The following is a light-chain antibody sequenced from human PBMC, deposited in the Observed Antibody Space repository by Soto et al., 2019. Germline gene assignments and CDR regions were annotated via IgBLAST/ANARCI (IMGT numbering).Light chain of an antibody. CDR3: SSYTTSNTRQIV. V-gene: IGLV2-14*03. J-gene: IGLJ1*01. CDR2: DVS. Sequence: QSALTQPASVSGSPGQSITISCTGTSSDVGGYNYVSWYQHHPGKAPKLLIYDVSNRPSGVSNRFSGSKSDNTASLTISRLQPEDEADYYCSSYTTSNTRQIVFGTGTKLTVL. CDR1: SSDVGGYNY.